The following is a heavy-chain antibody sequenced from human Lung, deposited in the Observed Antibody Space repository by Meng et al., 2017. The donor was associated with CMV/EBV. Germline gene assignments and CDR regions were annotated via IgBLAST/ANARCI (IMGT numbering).Heavy chain of an antibody. CDR2: INHSGST. CDR3: ARASRGGWLQSKPFDY. D-gene: IGHD5-24*01. V-gene: IGHV4-34*01. J-gene: IGHJ4*02. Sequence: QVQLQQWGAXLLKPXXXLSHTCAVYGGSFSGYYWSWLRQPPGKGLEWIGEINHSGSTNYNPSLKSRVTISVDTSKNQFSLKLSSVTAADTAVYYCARASRGGWLQSKPFDYWGQGTLVTVAS. CDR1: GGSFSGYY.